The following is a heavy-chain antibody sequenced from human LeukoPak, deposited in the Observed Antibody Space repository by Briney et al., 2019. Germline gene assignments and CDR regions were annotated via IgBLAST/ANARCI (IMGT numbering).Heavy chain of an antibody. J-gene: IGHJ4*02. Sequence: PGGSLRLSCAASGFTFDDYAMHWVRQGPGKSLEWVSLINENGDIAYYGDSVRGRFTVSRDNAKNSLYLQMNSLRAEDTGVYYCAGSGWQVYFDYWGQGTLVTVSS. CDR2: INENGDIA. V-gene: IGHV3-43*02. CDR1: GFTFDDYA. D-gene: IGHD6-19*01. CDR3: AGSGWQVYFDY.